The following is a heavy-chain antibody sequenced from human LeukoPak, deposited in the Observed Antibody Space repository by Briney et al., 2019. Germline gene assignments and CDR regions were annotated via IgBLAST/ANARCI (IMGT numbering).Heavy chain of an antibody. CDR3: ARDDYVWGSYRFDY. CDR2: ISSSSSYI. V-gene: IGHV3-21*01. CDR1: GFTFSSYS. D-gene: IGHD3-16*02. J-gene: IGHJ4*02. Sequence: PGGSLRLSCGASGFTFSSYSMNWVRQAPGKGLEWVSSISSSSSYIYYADSVKGRFTISRDNAKNSLYLQMNSLGAEDTAVYFCARDDYVWGSYRFDYWGQGTLVTVSS.